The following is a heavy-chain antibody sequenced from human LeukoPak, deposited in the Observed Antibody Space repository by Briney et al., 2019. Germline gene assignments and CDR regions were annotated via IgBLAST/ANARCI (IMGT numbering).Heavy chain of an antibody. CDR3: ARGMVRGVIITSEMYFDY. Sequence: SVKVSCKASGGTFSSYAISWVRQAPGQGLEWMGGIIPIFGTTNYAQKFQGRVSITADESTSTAYMELSSLRSEDTAVYYCARGMVRGVIITSEMYFDYWGQGTLVTVSS. CDR1: GGTFSSYA. J-gene: IGHJ4*02. V-gene: IGHV1-69*13. D-gene: IGHD3-10*01. CDR2: IIPIFGTT.